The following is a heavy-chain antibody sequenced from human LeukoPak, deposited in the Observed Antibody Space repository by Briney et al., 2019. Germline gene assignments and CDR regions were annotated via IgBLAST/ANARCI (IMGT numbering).Heavy chain of an antibody. Sequence: SVKVSCKASEGTFSSYAISWVRQAPGQGLEWMGGIIPIFGTANYAQKFQGRVTITTDESTSTAYMELSSLRSEDTAVYYCARGFALDWGVNDAFDIWGQGTMVTVSS. J-gene: IGHJ3*02. V-gene: IGHV1-69*05. CDR3: ARGFALDWGVNDAFDI. D-gene: IGHD3/OR15-3a*01. CDR1: EGTFSSYA. CDR2: IIPIFGTA.